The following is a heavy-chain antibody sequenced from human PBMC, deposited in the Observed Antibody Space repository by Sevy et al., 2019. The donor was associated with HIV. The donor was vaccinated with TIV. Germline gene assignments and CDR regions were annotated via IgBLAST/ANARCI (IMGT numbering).Heavy chain of an antibody. CDR1: GYSFTSYW. V-gene: IGHV5-51*01. CDR3: ARQMSEYSSSWASSYYYYYGMDV. CDR2: IYPGDSDT. J-gene: IGHJ6*02. Sequence: GESLKISCKGSGYSFTSYWIGWVRQMPGKGLEWMGIIYPGDSDTRYSPSFQGQVTISADKSISTAYLQGSSLKASDTAMYYCARQMSEYSSSWASSYYYYYGMDVWGQGTTVTVSS. D-gene: IGHD6-13*01.